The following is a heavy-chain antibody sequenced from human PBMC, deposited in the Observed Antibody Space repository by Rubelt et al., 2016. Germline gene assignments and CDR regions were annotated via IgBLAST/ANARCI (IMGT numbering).Heavy chain of an antibody. CDR3: ARGKEGLGVTMMDY. Sequence: QVQLQQWGAGLLKPSETLSLTCAVYGGSFSGYYLSWIRQPPGKGLEWIGEINHSGSTNYNQSLKIRVTITVDTSKNQVTLKLSAVTAADTAVYYCARGKEGLGVTMMDYWGQGTLVTVSS. CDR2: INHSGST. CDR1: GGSFSGYY. V-gene: IGHV4-34*01. J-gene: IGHJ4*02. D-gene: IGHD3-22*01.